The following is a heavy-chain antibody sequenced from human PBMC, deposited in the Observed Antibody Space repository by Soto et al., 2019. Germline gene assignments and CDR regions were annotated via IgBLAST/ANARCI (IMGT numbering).Heavy chain of an antibody. CDR3: AKDRDNFGSGSQIDD. D-gene: IGHD3-10*01. CDR1: GFTFSNFG. CDR2: ISYDGSKK. J-gene: IGHJ4*02. V-gene: IGHV3-30*18. Sequence: PGGSLRLSCAASGFTFSNFGIHWVRQAPGKGLEWVAVISYDGSKKYYADSVKGRFTVSRDNSKSALFLQMNSLTVEDTAVYYCAKDRDNFGSGSQIDDWGQGTLVTVS.